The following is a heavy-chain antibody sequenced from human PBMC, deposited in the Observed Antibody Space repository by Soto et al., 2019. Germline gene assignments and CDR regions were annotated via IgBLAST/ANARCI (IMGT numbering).Heavy chain of an antibody. CDR3: AKTPHIVVVTAIPDWFDP. V-gene: IGHV3-23*01. Sequence: EVQLLESGGGLVQPGGSLRLSCAASGFTFSSYAMSWVRQAPGKGLEWVSAISGSGGSTYYADSVKGRFTISRDNSKNTLYLQMNSLRAEDTAVYYCAKTPHIVVVTAIPDWFDPWGQGTLVTVSS. CDR2: ISGSGGST. D-gene: IGHD2-21*02. J-gene: IGHJ5*02. CDR1: GFTFSSYA.